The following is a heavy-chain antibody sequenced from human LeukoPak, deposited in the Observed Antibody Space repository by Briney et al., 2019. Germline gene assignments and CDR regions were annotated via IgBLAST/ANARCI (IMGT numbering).Heavy chain of an antibody. CDR3: ARDDDSSDYAFDI. D-gene: IGHD3-22*01. V-gene: IGHV1-2*06. CDR1: GYTFTGYY. J-gene: IGHJ3*02. CDR2: INPNSGGT. Sequence: GASVKVSCKASGYTFTGYYMHWVRQAPGQGLEWMGRINPNSGGTNYAQKFQGRVTMTRDTSISTAYMELSRLRSDDTAVYYCARDDDSSDYAFDIWGQGTMVTVSS.